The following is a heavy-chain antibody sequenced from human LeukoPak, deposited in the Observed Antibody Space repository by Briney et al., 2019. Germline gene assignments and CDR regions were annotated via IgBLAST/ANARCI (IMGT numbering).Heavy chain of an antibody. Sequence: GGSLRLSCTVSGFTVSSNSMSWVRQAPGKGLEWVSFIYSDNTHYSDSVKGRFTISRDNSKNTLYLQMNSLRAEDMAVYYCAKGLYYYDSSGYSSDAFDIWGQGTMVTVSS. CDR3: AKGLYYYDSSGYSSDAFDI. V-gene: IGHV3-66*03. CDR2: IYSDNT. D-gene: IGHD3-22*01. J-gene: IGHJ3*02. CDR1: GFTVSSNS.